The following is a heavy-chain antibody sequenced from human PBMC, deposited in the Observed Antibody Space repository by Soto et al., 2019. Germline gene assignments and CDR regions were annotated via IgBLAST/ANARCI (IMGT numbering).Heavy chain of an antibody. CDR2: ISGSGGST. D-gene: IGHD3-22*01. CDR3: AKMMGFMIVVVIDAFDI. V-gene: IGHV3-23*01. Sequence: PGGSLRLSCAASGFTFSSYAMSWVRQAPGKGLEWVSAISGSGGSTYYADSVKGRFTISRDNSKNTLYLQMNSLRAEDTAVYYCAKMMGFMIVVVIDAFDIWGQGTMVTVSS. CDR1: GFTFSSYA. J-gene: IGHJ3*02.